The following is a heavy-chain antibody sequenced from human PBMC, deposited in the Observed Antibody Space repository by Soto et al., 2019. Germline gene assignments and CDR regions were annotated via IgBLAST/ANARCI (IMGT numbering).Heavy chain of an antibody. D-gene: IGHD5-12*01. J-gene: IGHJ4*02. Sequence: PSETLSLTCTVSGGSIGTSGYYWGWIRQPPGKGLEWIGSIYYSGSTYYNPSLKSRVTISVDTSKNQFSLKLSSVTAADTAVYYCARSYHGGGYVKVVRIWGFDYWGQGTLVTVSS. CDR1: GGSIGTSGYY. CDR3: ARSYHGGGYVKVVRIWGFDY. CDR2: IYYSGST. V-gene: IGHV4-39*01.